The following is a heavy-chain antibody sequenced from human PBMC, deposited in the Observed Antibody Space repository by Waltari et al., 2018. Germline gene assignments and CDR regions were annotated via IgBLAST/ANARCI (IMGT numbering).Heavy chain of an antibody. J-gene: IGHJ4*02. V-gene: IGHV3-48*04. Sequence: EVQLVESGGGLVQPGGSLRLPCAASGFHSSSYAMNWVRQAPGKGLGWVSYISSSSSTIYYADSVKGRFTISRDNAKNSLYLQMNSQRAEDTAVYCCAITVAGNFGYWGQGTLVTVSS. CDR1: GFHSSSYA. D-gene: IGHD6-19*01. CDR3: AITVAGNFGY. CDR2: ISSSSSTI.